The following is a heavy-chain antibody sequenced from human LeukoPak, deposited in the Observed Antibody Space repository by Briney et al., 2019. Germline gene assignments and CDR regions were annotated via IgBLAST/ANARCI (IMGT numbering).Heavy chain of an antibody. V-gene: IGHV4-39*01. D-gene: IGHD3-9*01. J-gene: IGHJ4*02. CDR1: GDSVSDTFYY. CDR3: ARLSKGRFFDYVFDF. Sequence: SETLSLTCTVSGDSVSDTFYYWGWIRQPPGQGLQWIGNIYYTGSTYYNPSLRSRVTMSVDTSKNQFSLKMSSVTAADTAVYYCARLSKGRFFDYVFDFWGQGTLLTVSS. CDR2: IYYTGST.